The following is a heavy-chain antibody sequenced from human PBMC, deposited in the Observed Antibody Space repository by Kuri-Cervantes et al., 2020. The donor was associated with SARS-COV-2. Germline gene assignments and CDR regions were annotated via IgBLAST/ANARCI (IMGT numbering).Heavy chain of an antibody. Sequence: GGSLRLSCAASGFTFSTYAMSWVRQAPGKGLEWVSDISRSGTYYADSVKGRFTISRDNSKNTLYLQMNSLRAEDTAVYYYAKVSDSMTTVTTLGVWGQGTLVTVSS. CDR2: ISRSGT. CDR3: AKVSDSMTTVTTLGV. J-gene: IGHJ4*02. V-gene: IGHV3-23*01. D-gene: IGHD4-17*01. CDR1: GFTFSTYA.